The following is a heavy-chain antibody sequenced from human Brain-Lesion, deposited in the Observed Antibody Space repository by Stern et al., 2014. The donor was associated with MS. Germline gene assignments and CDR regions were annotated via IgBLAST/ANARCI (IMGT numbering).Heavy chain of an antibody. D-gene: IGHD1-14*01. CDR3: AGGQPEMSHFDS. V-gene: IGHV1-8*01. CDR1: GSTFTTID. Sequence: VQLVDSGAEVRRPGASVRVSCKTSGSTFTTIDIHWVRQATGHALEWMGWMSPSSGDTGYAQKFQGRVTMTRDTSINTAYMELSSLVSEDTAVYYCAGGQPEMSHFDSWGQGTQVIVSS. CDR2: MSPSSGDT. J-gene: IGHJ4*02.